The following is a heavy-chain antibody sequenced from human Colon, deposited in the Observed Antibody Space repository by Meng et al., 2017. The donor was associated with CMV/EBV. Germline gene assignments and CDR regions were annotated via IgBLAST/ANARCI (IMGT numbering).Heavy chain of an antibody. CDR2: LYYNGDT. V-gene: IGHV4-39*07. CDR3: AQRIYIDSYYFDS. D-gene: IGHD2/OR15-2a*01. Sequence: QPQLQESGPGLLKPSEXLSFTCTVSGVPISSNYYWGWIRQSPGKGLEWIGSLYYNGDTYYNPSLKSRVTLSVDTSKNQFSLKLNSVIAADTAVYYCAQRIYIDSYYFDSWGQGTLVTVSS. CDR1: GVPISSNYY. J-gene: IGHJ4*02.